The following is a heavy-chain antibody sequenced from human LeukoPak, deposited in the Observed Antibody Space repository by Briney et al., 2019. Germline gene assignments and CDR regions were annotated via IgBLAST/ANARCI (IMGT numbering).Heavy chain of an antibody. V-gene: IGHV4-34*01. CDR3: ATRVY. Sequence: PSETLSLTCTVYGGSFSTYYWSWIRQPPGKGLQWIGEINPSGSTNYNPSLKSRVTISVDTSKNYFSLNLSSVTAADTALYYCATRVYWGQGTLVTVSS. CDR2: INPSGST. J-gene: IGHJ4*02. CDR1: GGSFSTYY.